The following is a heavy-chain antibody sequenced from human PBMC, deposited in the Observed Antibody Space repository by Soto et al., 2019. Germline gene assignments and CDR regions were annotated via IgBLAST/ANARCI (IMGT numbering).Heavy chain of an antibody. CDR3: ARAIGASEAF. D-gene: IGHD1-26*01. J-gene: IGHJ4*02. CDR1: GFSLSAYG. V-gene: IGHV3-7*04. Sequence: EVQLVESGGALVQPGGSLRLSCVASGFSLSAYGMHWVRQTRGKGLEWVATINQDGTQTYHVSSVRGRFSISRDNASNSLYLQMNSLGVEDTAVYFGARAIGASEAFWGQGTLVTVSP. CDR2: INQDGTQT.